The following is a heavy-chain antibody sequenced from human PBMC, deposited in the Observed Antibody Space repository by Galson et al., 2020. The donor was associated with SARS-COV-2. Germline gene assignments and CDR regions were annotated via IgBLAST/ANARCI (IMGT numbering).Heavy chain of an antibody. V-gene: IGHV4-31*03. J-gene: IGHJ4*02. CDR3: ARAPAYCSSTSCWDYFDY. D-gene: IGHD2-2*01. CDR1: GGSISSGGYY. Sequence: SQTLSLTCTVSGGSISSGGYYWNWIRQLPGKGLEWIGYIYSRGSTYYNPSLKTRVSISRDTSQNHFSLTLTSVTAADVAVYYCARAPAYCSSTSCWDYFDYWGQGALVTVS. CDR2: IYSRGST.